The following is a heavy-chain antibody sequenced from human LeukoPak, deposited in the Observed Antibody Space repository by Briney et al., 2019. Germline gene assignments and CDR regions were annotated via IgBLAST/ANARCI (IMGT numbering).Heavy chain of an antibody. CDR3: ARDKGDFLTGYYELDY. CDR2: IYSDGST. V-gene: IGHV3-53*01. Sequence: PGGSLRLSCAASGFTVSGNYMSWVRQAPEEGLVWVSVIYSDGSTYYADSVKGRITISRDNSKNTLYLQMNTLRAEDKAVYYCARDKGDFLTGYYELDYWGQGTLVTVSS. D-gene: IGHD3-9*01. J-gene: IGHJ4*02. CDR1: GFTVSGNY.